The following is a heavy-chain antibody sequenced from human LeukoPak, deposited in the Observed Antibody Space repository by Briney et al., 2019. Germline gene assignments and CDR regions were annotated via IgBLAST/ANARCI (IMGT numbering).Heavy chain of an antibody. CDR2: IYTSGST. V-gene: IGHV4-61*02. J-gene: IGHJ3*02. CDR1: GGSISSGSYY. D-gene: IGHD1-26*01. CDR3: ARRAIVGAENAFDI. Sequence: SQTLSLTCTVSGGSISSGSYYWSWIRQPAGKGLEWIGRIYTSGSTNYNPSLKSRVTISVDTSKNQLSLKLSSVTAADTAVYYCARRAIVGAENAFDIWGQGTMVTVSS.